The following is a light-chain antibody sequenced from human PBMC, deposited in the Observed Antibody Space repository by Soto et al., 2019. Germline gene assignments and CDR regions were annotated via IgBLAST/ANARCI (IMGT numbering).Light chain of an antibody. CDR3: QQYNDNWT. CDR2: KAS. Sequence: DIPMTQSPSTLSASVGDRVTITCRASQSISSWLAWYQQKPGQAPKLLIYKASTLQSGVPSRFSGSGSGTEFTLAIGSLQPDDSATYYCQQYNDNWTFGQGTKVEIK. CDR1: QSISSW. J-gene: IGKJ1*01. V-gene: IGKV1-5*03.